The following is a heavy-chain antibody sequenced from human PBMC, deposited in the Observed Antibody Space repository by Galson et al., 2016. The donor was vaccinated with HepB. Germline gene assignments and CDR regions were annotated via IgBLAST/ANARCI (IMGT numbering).Heavy chain of an antibody. V-gene: IGHV4-39*01. CDR1: GASISGTEYY. D-gene: IGHD2-21*01. J-gene: IGHJ6*03. CDR2: IYHTEST. CDR3: ATGIVVAGKMYYYYMDV. Sequence: EPLSLTCSVSGASISGTEYYWGWIRQPPGRGLEWIGSIYHTESTYYNPSLESRVTISMDTSKNQLSLRLNSVAAADTGVYYCATGIVVAGKMYYYYMDVWGKGTTVTVSS.